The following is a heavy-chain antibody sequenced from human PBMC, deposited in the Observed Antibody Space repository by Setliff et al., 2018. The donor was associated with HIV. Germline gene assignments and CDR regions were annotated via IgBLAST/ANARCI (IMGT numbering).Heavy chain of an antibody. J-gene: IGHJ4*02. V-gene: IGHV4-59*08. D-gene: IGHD3-22*01. CDR3: AAGLHYYDSTGYPLTFDY. CDR1: GGSINSYY. Sequence: PSETLSLTCAVSGGSINSYYWSWIRQPPGRGLEWIGYIFYTGRTSYNPSLKSRVSMSVDPSKNQFSLNLSSVTAADTAVYYCAAGLHYYDSTGYPLTFDYWGQGALVTVSS. CDR2: IFYTGRT.